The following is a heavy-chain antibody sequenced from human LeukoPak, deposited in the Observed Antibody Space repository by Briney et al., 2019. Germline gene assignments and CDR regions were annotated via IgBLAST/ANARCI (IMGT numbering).Heavy chain of an antibody. CDR3: ARDWWDSSGYFDH. Sequence: RGSLRLSCAASGFTFSRYWMTWVRQAPGKGLEWVANIKEDGSEKYYVDSVKGRFIISRDNAENSLDLQMNSLRAEDTAVYYCARDWWDSSGYFDHWGQGILVTVSS. J-gene: IGHJ4*02. V-gene: IGHV3-7*01. CDR2: IKEDGSEK. D-gene: IGHD3-22*01. CDR1: GFTFSRYW.